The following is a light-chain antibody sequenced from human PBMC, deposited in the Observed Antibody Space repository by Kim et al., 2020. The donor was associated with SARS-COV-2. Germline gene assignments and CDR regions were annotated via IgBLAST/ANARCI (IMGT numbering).Light chain of an antibody. CDR2: GAS. CDR1: QSVSSN. V-gene: IGKV3-15*01. J-gene: IGKJ1*01. CDR3: QQYNNWPTT. Sequence: VSPGERATLSCRASQSVSSNLAWYQQKPGQAPRLLIYGASTRATGIPARFSGSGSGTEFTLTISSLQSEDFAVYYCQQYNNWPTTFGQGTKVEIK.